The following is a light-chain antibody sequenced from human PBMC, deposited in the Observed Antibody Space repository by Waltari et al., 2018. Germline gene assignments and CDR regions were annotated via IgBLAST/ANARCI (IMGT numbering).Light chain of an antibody. V-gene: IGKV1-39*01. CDR3: QQSFSSPWT. CDR1: QNIRTQ. Sequence: DIQMTQSPSSLSASVGDTVTVTCRASQNIRTQLNWYQQKPATAPKLLIYGASTVQRGVPSRFSGSASGTDFTLTVTNLQPDDFAVYFCQQSFSSPWTFGQGTRV. CDR2: GAS. J-gene: IGKJ1*01.